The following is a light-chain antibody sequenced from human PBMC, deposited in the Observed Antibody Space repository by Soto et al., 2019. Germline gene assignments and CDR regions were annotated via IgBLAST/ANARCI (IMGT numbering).Light chain of an antibody. J-gene: IGLJ2*01. CDR2: GNA. CDR3: QSYDTSLSGFVV. Sequence: QAVVTQPPSVSGAPGQRVTISCTGSSSNIGAGYDVHWYQQLPGTAPKLLIYGNANRPSGVPDRFSGSKSGTSGSLAITGLRAEDEADYYCQSYDTSLSGFVVFGGGTKLTVL. V-gene: IGLV1-40*01. CDR1: SSNIGAGYD.